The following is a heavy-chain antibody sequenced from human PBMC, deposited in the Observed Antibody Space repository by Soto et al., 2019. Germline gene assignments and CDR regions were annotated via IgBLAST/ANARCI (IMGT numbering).Heavy chain of an antibody. J-gene: IGHJ6*03. D-gene: IGHD2-2*01. CDR1: GVSISSGY. CDR2: ISHSGLT. CDR3: ARPSIVVVPAAMPPVDYYMDV. Sequence: SETLTLTSIVSGVSISSGYCTWTRQSPGKGLEWIGYISHSGLTNYNPSLKSRVTMSVDTSKNQFSLKLSSVTAADTAVYHCARPSIVVVPAAMPPVDYYMDVWGKGTTVTVSS. V-gene: IGHV4-59*01.